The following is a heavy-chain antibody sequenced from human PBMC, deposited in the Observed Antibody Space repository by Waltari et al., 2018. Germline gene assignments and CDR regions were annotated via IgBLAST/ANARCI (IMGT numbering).Heavy chain of an antibody. J-gene: IGHJ4*02. V-gene: IGHV4-34*01. D-gene: IGHD6-13*01. Sequence: QVQLQQWGAGLLKPSETLSLTCAVYGGSFSGYYWSWIRQPPGKGLEWIGEINHSGSTNYNPSLKSRVTRSVDTSKNQFSLKLSSVTAADTAVYYCARGVGWGSSWLCYWGQGTLVTVSS. CDR2: INHSGST. CDR1: GGSFSGYY. CDR3: ARGVGWGSSWLCY.